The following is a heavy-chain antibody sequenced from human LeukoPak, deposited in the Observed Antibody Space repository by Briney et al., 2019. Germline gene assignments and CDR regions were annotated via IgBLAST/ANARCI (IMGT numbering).Heavy chain of an antibody. D-gene: IGHD6-19*01. V-gene: IGHV3-48*03. J-gene: IGHJ3*02. CDR1: GCTFSSYE. CDR2: ISSSGSTI. CDR3: TRAFGHSSGWYDAFDI. Sequence: GGSLRLSCAASGCTFSSYEMNWVRQAPGKGLEWVSYISSSGSTIYYADSVKGRFTISRDNAKNSLYLQMNSLRAEDTAVYYCTRAFGHSSGWYDAFDIWGQGTMVTVSS.